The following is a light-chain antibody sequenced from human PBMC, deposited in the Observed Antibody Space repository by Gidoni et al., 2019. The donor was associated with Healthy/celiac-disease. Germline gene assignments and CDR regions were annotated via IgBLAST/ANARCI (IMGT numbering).Light chain of an antibody. CDR2: VAY. V-gene: IGKV3-11*01. J-gene: IGKJ1*01. CDR3: QQRSNWPPWT. Sequence: DIVLTQSPATQSLSPGERATLSCRASQSVSSYLAWYQQQPGQAPRLLIYVAYNRSTGIPARFSGIGSGTDFTLPISSLESEDLAFYYCQQRSNWPPWTFGQGTKVEIK. CDR1: QSVSSY.